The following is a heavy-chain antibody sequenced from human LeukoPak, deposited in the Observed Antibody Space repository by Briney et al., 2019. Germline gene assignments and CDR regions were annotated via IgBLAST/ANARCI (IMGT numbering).Heavy chain of an antibody. CDR1: GFTFSSYW. Sequence: PGGSLRLSCAASGFTFSSYWMSWVRQAPGKGLEWVGNIKQDGSEKYYVDSVKGQFTISRDNAKNSLYLQMNSLRAEDTAVYYCAREAYGDWYYFDYWGQGTLVTVSS. D-gene: IGHD4-17*01. V-gene: IGHV3-7*01. CDR2: IKQDGSEK. CDR3: AREAYGDWYYFDY. J-gene: IGHJ4*02.